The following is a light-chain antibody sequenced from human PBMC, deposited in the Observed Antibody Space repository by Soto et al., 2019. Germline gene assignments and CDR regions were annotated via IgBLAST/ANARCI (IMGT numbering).Light chain of an antibody. CDR3: QQRSNWRLT. J-gene: IGKJ4*01. Sequence: EIVLTQSPATLSLSPGERATLSCRASQSVSGYLAWYQQKPGQAPRLLIYDTSNRATGITARFSGSGSGTDFTLTISSLEPEDFAVYYCQQRSNWRLTFGGGTKVEIK. CDR2: DTS. V-gene: IGKV3-11*01. CDR1: QSVSGY.